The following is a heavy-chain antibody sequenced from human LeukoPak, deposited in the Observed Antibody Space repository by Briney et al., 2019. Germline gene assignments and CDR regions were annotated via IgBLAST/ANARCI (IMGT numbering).Heavy chain of an antibody. D-gene: IGHD3-22*01. CDR2: IYTSGST. CDR1: GGSISSGSYY. V-gene: IGHV4-61*02. CDR3: ARGKRYYYDSSGYYLAPHFDY. J-gene: IGHJ4*02. Sequence: SETLSLTCTVSGGSISSGSYYGSWIRQPAGKGLEWIGRIYTSGSTNYNPSLKSRVTISVDTSKNQFSLKLSSVTAADTAVYYCARGKRYYYDSSGYYLAPHFDYWGQGTLVTVSS.